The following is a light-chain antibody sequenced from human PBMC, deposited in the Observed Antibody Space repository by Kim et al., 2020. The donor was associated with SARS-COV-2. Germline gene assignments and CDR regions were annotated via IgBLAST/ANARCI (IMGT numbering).Light chain of an antibody. CDR2: AAS. J-gene: IGKJ5*01. Sequence: IQMTQSPYSLSASVGDRVTITCRASQSIGDYLNWYQHRPGKAPKLLIHAASSLQSDVPSRFSGSGSGTDFTLTISGLQPEDFTTYFCQQSYSTPHITFGPGTRLEIK. CDR3: QQSYSTPHIT. V-gene: IGKV1-39*01. CDR1: QSIGDY.